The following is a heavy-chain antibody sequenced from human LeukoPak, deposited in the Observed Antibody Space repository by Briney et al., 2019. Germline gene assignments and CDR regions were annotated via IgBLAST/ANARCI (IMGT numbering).Heavy chain of an antibody. D-gene: IGHD2-2*01. CDR3: ARSSIIAHYYFYYMDV. V-gene: IGHV3-30*01. J-gene: IGHJ6*03. CDR2: ISHDGNDK. CDR1: GFTFSSYA. Sequence: PGGSLRLSCAASGFTFSSYAMHWVRQAPGKGLEWVAFISHDGNDKYFADSVRGRFTISRDISKNTLYLQMNSLRAEDTAVYYCARSSIIAHYYFYYMDVWGKGTTVTVSS.